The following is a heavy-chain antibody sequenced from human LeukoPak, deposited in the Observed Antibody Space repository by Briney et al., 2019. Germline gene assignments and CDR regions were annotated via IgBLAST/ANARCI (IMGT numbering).Heavy chain of an antibody. CDR2: INPNSGGT. Sequence: GASVKVSCKASGYIFTGYYMHWVRQAPGQGLEWMGWINPNSGGTNYAQKFQGRVTMTRDTSISTAYMELSRLRSDDTAVYYCARDAAYCGGDCYPLDYWGQGTLVTVSS. V-gene: IGHV1-2*02. D-gene: IGHD2-21*02. J-gene: IGHJ4*02. CDR1: GYIFTGYY. CDR3: ARDAAYCGGDCYPLDY.